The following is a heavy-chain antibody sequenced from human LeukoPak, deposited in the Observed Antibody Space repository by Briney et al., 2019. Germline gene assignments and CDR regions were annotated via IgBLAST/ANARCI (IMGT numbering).Heavy chain of an antibody. V-gene: IGHV3-23*01. Sequence: GGSLRLSCAASGFTFSSYAMSWVRQAPGKGLEWVSAISGSGGSTYYADSVKGRFTISRDNSKNTLYLQMNSLRAEDTAVYYCAKDRYSSSWFTTSGYDYWGQGTLVTVSS. J-gene: IGHJ4*02. CDR1: GFTFSSYA. CDR2: ISGSGGST. CDR3: AKDRYSSSWFTTSGYDY. D-gene: IGHD6-13*01.